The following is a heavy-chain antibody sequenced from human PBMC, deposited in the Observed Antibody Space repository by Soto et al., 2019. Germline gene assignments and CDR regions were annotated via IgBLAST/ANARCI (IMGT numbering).Heavy chain of an antibody. J-gene: IGHJ6*02. CDR1: GGSISSSSYY. D-gene: IGHD1-26*01. CDR3: ASPSGSHGNYGMDV. CDR2: IYYSGST. V-gene: IGHV4-39*01. Sequence: SETLSLTCTVSGGSISSSSYYWGWIRQPPGKGLEWIGSIYYSGSTYYNPSLKSRVTISVDTSKNQFSLKLSSVTAAGTAVYYCASPSGSHGNYGMDVWGQGTTVTVSS.